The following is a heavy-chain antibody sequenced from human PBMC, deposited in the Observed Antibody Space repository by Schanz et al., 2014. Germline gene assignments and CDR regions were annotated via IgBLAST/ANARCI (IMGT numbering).Heavy chain of an antibody. V-gene: IGHV4-39*07. D-gene: IGHD4-17*01. CDR1: GGSISSSSYC. CDR2: IYYSGNT. Sequence: QLQLQESGPGLVKPSETLSLTCTVSGGSISSSSYCWGWIRQPPGKGLEFIGYIYYSGNTYYNPSLKSRVTMSLDTSKNQFSLKLTSVTAVDTAVYYCAGMATVTYFDFWGQGALVTVSS. J-gene: IGHJ4*02. CDR3: AGMATVTYFDF.